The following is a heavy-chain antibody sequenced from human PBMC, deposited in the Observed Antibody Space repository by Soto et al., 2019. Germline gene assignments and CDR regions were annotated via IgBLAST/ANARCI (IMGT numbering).Heavy chain of an antibody. CDR3: VRDRSYYGSGSYSSGGTTTYDY. J-gene: IGHJ4*02. CDR1: GFTFSSYG. D-gene: IGHD3-10*01. CDR2: IWYDGSNK. Sequence: QVQLVESGGGVVQPGRSLRLSCAASGFTFSSYGMHWVRQAPGKGLEWVAVIWYDGSNKYYADSVKGRFTISRDNSKNTLYLQMNSLRAEDTAVYYCVRDRSYYGSGSYSSGGTTTYDYWGQGTLVTVSS. V-gene: IGHV3-33*01.